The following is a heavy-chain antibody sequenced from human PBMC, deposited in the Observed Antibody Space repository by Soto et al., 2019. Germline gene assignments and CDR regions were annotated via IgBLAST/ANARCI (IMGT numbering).Heavy chain of an antibody. J-gene: IGHJ4*02. CDR3: AKDYLAYCGGDCYRTPGPFDY. CDR2: ISYDGSNK. CDR1: GFTFSSYG. V-gene: IGHV3-30*18. Sequence: GGSLRLSCAASGFTFSSYGMHWVRQAPGKGLEWVAVISYDGSNKYYADSVKGRFTISRDNSKNTLYLQMNSLRAEDTAVYYCAKDYLAYCGGDCYRTPGPFDYWGQGT. D-gene: IGHD2-21*02.